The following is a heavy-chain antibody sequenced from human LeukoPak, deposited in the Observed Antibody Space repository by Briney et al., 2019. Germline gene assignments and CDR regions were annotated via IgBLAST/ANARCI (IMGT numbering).Heavy chain of an antibody. CDR1: GFTFSSYS. Sequence: PGGSLRLSCAASGFTFSSYSMNWVRQAPGKGLEWVSYISSSSSTIYYADSVKGRFTISRDNAKNSLYLQMNSLRAEDTAVYYCARAGDSSGHAFDIWGQGTMVTVSS. CDR3: ARAGDSSGHAFDI. V-gene: IGHV3-48*04. CDR2: ISSSSSTI. D-gene: IGHD6-19*01. J-gene: IGHJ3*02.